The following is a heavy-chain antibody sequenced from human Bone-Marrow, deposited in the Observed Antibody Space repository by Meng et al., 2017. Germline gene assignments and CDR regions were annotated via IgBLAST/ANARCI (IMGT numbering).Heavy chain of an antibody. J-gene: IGHJ3*02. V-gene: IGHV3-7*01. Sequence: GGSLRLSCAASGFTFSSYWMSWVRQAPGKGLEWVANIKQDGSEKYYVDSVKGRLTISRDNAKNSLYLQMNSLRAEDTAVYYCARDRGYYDSSGYYGDDAFDIWGQGTMVTVSS. D-gene: IGHD3-22*01. CDR3: ARDRGYYDSSGYYGDDAFDI. CDR2: IKQDGSEK. CDR1: GFTFSSYW.